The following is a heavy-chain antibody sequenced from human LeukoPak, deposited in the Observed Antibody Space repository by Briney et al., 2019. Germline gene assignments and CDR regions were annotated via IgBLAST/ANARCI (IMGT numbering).Heavy chain of an antibody. CDR2: ISYDGSNK. V-gene: IGHV3-30*04. CDR3: ARDNGDYYGSAWFDP. CDR1: GFTFSSYA. J-gene: IGHJ5*02. Sequence: GGSLRLSCAASGFTFSSYAMHWVRQAPGKGLEWVAVISYDGSNKYYADSVKGRFTISRDNSKNTLYLQMNSPRAEDTAVYYCARDNGDYYGSAWFDPWGQGTLVTVSS. D-gene: IGHD3-10*01.